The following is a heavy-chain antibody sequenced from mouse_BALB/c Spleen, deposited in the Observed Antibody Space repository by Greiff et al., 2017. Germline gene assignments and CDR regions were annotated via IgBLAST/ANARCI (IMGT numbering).Heavy chain of an antibody. Sequence: EVQLQQSGGDLVKPGGSLKLSCAASGFTFSSYGMSWVRQTPDKRLEWVATISSGGSYTYYPDSVKGRFTISRDNAKNTLYLQMSSLKSEDTAMYYCARLPLTHAMDYWGQGTSVTVSS. CDR1: GFTFSSYG. J-gene: IGHJ4*01. CDR2: ISSGGSYT. V-gene: IGHV5-6*01. CDR3: ARLPLTHAMDY. D-gene: IGHD4-1*01.